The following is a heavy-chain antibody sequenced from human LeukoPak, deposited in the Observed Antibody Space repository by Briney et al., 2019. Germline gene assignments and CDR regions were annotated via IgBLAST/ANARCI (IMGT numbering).Heavy chain of an antibody. CDR3: ARGETYYDFWSGYSLYNWFDP. J-gene: IGHJ5*02. CDR1: GGSFSGYY. Sequence: SETLSLTCAVYGGSFSGYYWSWIRQPPGKGLEWIGEINHSGSTNYNPSLKSRVTISVDTSKNQFSLKLSSVTAADTAVYYCARGETYYDFWSGYSLYNWFDPWGQGTLVTVSS. D-gene: IGHD3-3*01. V-gene: IGHV4-34*01. CDR2: INHSGST.